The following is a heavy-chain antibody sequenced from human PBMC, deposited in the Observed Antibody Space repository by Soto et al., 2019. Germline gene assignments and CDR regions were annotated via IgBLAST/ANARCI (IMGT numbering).Heavy chain of an antibody. D-gene: IGHD3-10*02. CDR3: ARSVFL. CDR1: GDSISTDY. CDR2: IYYGGST. Sequence: SETLSLTCTVSGDSISTDYWSWIRQSPGKGLEWIGFIYYGGSTNYNPSLKSRVTISVDTPKNQFSLKLSSVTAADTAVYYCARSVFLWGQGTLVTVSS. V-gene: IGHV4-59*12. J-gene: IGHJ4*02.